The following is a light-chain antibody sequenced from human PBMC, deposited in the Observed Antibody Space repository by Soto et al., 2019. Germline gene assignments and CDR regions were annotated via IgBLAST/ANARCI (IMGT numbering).Light chain of an antibody. CDR2: LGS. CDR1: QSLLHSNGYNS. Sequence: DIVMTQSPLSLPVTPGEPASISCRSSQSLLHSNGYNSLDWYLQKPGQSPQLLIYLGSNRSSGVHGRFGGSGSGTDFTLKIRRVEAEDVGVYYCMQDLHTSGFTFGQGTRLEI. J-gene: IGKJ5*01. CDR3: MQDLHTSGFT. V-gene: IGKV2-28*01.